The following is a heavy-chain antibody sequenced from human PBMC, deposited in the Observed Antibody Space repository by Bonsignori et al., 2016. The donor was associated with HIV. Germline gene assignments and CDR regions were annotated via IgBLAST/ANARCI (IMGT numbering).Heavy chain of an antibody. CDR2: IRYDGSNK. V-gene: IGHV3-30*02. CDR3: AKDDYGDSYFDY. Sequence: WIRQPPGKGLEWVAFIRYDGSNKYYADSVKGRFTISRDNSKNTLYLQMNSLRAEDTAVYYCAKDDYGDSYFDYWGQGTLVTVSS. D-gene: IGHD4-17*01. J-gene: IGHJ4*02.